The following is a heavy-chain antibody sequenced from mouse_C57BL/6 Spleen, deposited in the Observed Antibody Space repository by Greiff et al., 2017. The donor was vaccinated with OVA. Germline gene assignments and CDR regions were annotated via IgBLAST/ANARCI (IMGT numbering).Heavy chain of an antibody. V-gene: IGHV1-53*01. J-gene: IGHJ2*01. D-gene: IGHD2-4*01. CDR3: AREMDYDDLYFDY. CDR1: GYTFTSYW. CDR2: INPSNGGT. Sequence: VQLQQPGTELVKPGASVNLSCKASGYTFTSYWMHWVKQRPGQGLEWIGNINPSNGGTNYNEKFKSKATLTVDKSSSTAYMQLSSLTSEDSAVYYCAREMDYDDLYFDYWGQGTTLTVSS.